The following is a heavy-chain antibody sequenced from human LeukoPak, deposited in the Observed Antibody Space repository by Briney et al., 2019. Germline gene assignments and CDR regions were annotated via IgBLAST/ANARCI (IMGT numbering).Heavy chain of an antibody. CDR2: ITSGSSYI. V-gene: IGHV3-21*01. CDR3: ARGGYYGSGRYYFDS. CDR1: GFTFSSYN. J-gene: IGHJ4*02. D-gene: IGHD3-3*01. Sequence: GGSLRLSCAASGFTFSSYNMNWVRQAPGKGLEWVSSITSGSSYIYYADLVKGRFTISRDNAKNTLHLQMNSLRAEDTAVYYCARGGYYGSGRYYFDSWGQGTLVTVSS.